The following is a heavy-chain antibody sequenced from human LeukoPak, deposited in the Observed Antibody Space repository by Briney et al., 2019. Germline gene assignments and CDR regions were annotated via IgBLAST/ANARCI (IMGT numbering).Heavy chain of an antibody. J-gene: IGHJ4*02. CDR2: INTDGSST. V-gene: IGHV3-74*01. D-gene: IGHD3-9*01. CDR3: ARDEGDILTGYSNFDY. Sequence: GGSLRLSCAASGFTFSNHWMNWVRQAPGKGLVWVSRINTDGSSTTYADSVKGRFTISRDNSKNTLYLQMNSLRAEDTAVYYCARDEGDILTGYSNFDYWGQGTLVTVSS. CDR1: GFTFSNHW.